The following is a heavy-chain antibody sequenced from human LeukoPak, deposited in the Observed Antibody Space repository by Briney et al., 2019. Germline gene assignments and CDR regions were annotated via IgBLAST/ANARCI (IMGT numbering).Heavy chain of an antibody. Sequence: KPSETLSLTCTVSGGSISSYHWNWIRQPPGKGLEWIGYMYYSGSTNYNPSLKSRVTISVDTSKNQFSLRLSSVTAADTAVYYCAGSGSGSYYSPWYFDLWGRGTLVTVSS. D-gene: IGHD3-10*01. CDR3: AGSGSGSYYSPWYFDL. J-gene: IGHJ2*01. CDR1: GGSISSYH. CDR2: MYYSGST. V-gene: IGHV4-59*01.